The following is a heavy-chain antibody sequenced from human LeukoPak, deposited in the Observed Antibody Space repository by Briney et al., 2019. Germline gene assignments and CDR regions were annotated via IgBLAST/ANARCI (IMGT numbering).Heavy chain of an antibody. J-gene: IGHJ4*02. D-gene: IGHD1-7*01. Sequence: AASVKVSCKASGYTFTVYYIHWVRQAPGQGREWMGRINPNSGGTNYAQKFTGRVRMTRDTYISTAYMELSRLRSDDTAVYYCASLTGTGGDWGQGTVVTVSS. V-gene: IGHV1-2*06. CDR3: ASLTGTGGD. CDR2: INPNSGGT. CDR1: GYTFTVYY.